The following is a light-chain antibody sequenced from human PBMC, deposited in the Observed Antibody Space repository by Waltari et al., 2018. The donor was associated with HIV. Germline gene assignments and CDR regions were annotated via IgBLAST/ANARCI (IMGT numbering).Light chain of an antibody. CDR3: CSYAGSSTYV. J-gene: IGLJ1*01. Sequence: QSALTQPRPVSGSPRQSVTISCTGGSGDVGGYYFVYWYQQSPCKVTKLSIYDVTGRPAGVPDRFSGSRSGTTASLTISGLQAEDEANYYCCSYAGSSTYVFGTGTKVTVL. CDR1: SGDVGGYYF. CDR2: DVT. V-gene: IGLV2-11*01.